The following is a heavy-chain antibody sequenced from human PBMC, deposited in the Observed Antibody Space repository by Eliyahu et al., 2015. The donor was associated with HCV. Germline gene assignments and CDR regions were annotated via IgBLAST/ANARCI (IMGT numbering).Heavy chain of an antibody. CDR1: GGSFSGYY. Sequence: QVQLQQWGAGLLKPSETLSLTCAVYGGSFSGYYWSWIRQPPGKGLEWIGEINHSGSTNYNPSLKSRVTISVDTSKNQFSLKLSSVTAADTAVYYCARADCSSTSYSIVATIRGFDYWGQGTLVTVSS. D-gene: IGHD2-2*01. CDR3: ARADCSSTSYSIVATIRGFDY. CDR2: INHSGST. J-gene: IGHJ4*02. V-gene: IGHV4-34*01.